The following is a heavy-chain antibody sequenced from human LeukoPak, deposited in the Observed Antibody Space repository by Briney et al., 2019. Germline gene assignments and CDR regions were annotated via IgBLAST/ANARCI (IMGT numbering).Heavy chain of an antibody. V-gene: IGHV1-18*01. CDR3: ARVGDYYDSSGYLPLSYFDY. D-gene: IGHD3-22*01. CDR2: ISAYNGNT. CDR1: GGTFSSYG. Sequence: ASVKVSCKASGGTFSSYGISWVRQAPGQGLEWMGWISAYNGNTNYAQKLQGRVTMTTDTSTSTAYMELRSLRSDDTAVYYCARVGDYYDSSGYLPLSYFDYWGQGTLVTVSS. J-gene: IGHJ4*02.